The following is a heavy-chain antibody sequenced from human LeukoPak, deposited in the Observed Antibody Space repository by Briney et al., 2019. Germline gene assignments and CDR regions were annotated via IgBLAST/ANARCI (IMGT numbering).Heavy chain of an antibody. CDR1: GGSISSSSYY. J-gene: IGHJ4*02. Sequence: SETLSLTCTVSGGSISSSSYYWGWIRQPPGKGLEWIGSIYYSGSTYYNPSLKSRVTISVDTSKNQFSLKLSSVTAADTAVYYCASLPFSGTTVPDYWGQGTLVTVSS. D-gene: IGHD4-11*01. CDR3: ASLPFSGTTVPDY. V-gene: IGHV4-39*01. CDR2: IYYSGST.